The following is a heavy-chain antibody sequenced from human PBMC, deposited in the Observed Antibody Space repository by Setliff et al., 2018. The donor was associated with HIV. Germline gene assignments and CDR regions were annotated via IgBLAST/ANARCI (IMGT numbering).Heavy chain of an antibody. CDR3: ARGVGSYFDY. CDR1: GGSLSSGSHY. J-gene: IGHJ4*02. Sequence: SETLSLTCSVSGGSLSSGSHYCTWLRQAAGKGLEWIGHFYTSGTTNYNPSLESRVTISVDTSKNQFSLKLSSVSAADTAVYYCARGVGSYFDYWGQGTQVTVSS. CDR2: FYTSGTT. D-gene: IGHD1-26*01. V-gene: IGHV4-61*10.